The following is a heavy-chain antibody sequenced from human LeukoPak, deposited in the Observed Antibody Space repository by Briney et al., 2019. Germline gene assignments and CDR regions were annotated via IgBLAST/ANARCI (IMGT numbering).Heavy chain of an antibody. J-gene: IGHJ4*02. CDR2: INPNSGGT. D-gene: IGHD3-16*01. V-gene: IGHV1-2*02. CDR3: ARDLLRIMITFGGVPDYNYFDY. CDR1: GYTFTGYY. Sequence: APVKVSCKASGYTFTGYYMHWVRQAPGQGLEWMGWINPNSGGTNYAQKFQGRVTMTRDTSISTAYMELSRLRSDDTAVYYCARDLLRIMITFGGVPDYNYFDYWGQGTLVTVSS.